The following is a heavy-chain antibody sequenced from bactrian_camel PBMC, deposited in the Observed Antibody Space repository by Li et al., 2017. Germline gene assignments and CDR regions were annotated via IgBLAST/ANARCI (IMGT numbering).Heavy chain of an antibody. Sequence: HVQLVESGGGLVQPGGSLRLSCEVSGYTVSSTRMGWVRQAPGKGLEWVLAIGLVDDKYYADSVKGRFTIYRDNAKNTLYLQLNSLKTEDTAMYYCARALGGSWSLFGYWGQGPRSPSP. CDR2: IGLVDDK. CDR1: GYTVSSTR. CDR3: ARALGGSWSLFGY. D-gene: IGHD6*01. V-gene: IGHV3S1*01. J-gene: IGHJ6*01.